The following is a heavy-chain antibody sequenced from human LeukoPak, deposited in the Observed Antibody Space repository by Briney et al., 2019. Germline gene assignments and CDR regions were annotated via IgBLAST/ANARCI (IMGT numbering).Heavy chain of an antibody. CDR2: INPNSGGT. Sequence: ASVKVSCKASGGTFSSYAISWVRQAPGQGLEWMGWINPNSGGTNYAQKFQGRVTMTRDTSISTAYMELSRLRSDDTAVYYCARDLVGDYWGQGTLVTVSS. CDR1: GGTFSSYA. V-gene: IGHV1-2*02. D-gene: IGHD1-26*01. J-gene: IGHJ4*02. CDR3: ARDLVGDY.